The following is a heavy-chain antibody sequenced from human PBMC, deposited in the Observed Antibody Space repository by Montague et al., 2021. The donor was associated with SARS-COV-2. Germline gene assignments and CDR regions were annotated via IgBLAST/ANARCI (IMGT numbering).Heavy chain of an antibody. D-gene: IGHD2-21*01. CDR3: ARHIPLSRSPGLES. CDR2: VHYTGHP. CDR1: GGLMRDSY. J-gene: IGHJ4*02. Sequence: SETLSLTCTVPGGLMRDSYWSWIRQPPGMGLEWIGQVHYTGHPSYEPSLRSRVFISVDTSQSQVSLKLNSVTAADTAIYFCARHIPLSRSPGLESWGQGILVTVSS. V-gene: IGHV4-59*08.